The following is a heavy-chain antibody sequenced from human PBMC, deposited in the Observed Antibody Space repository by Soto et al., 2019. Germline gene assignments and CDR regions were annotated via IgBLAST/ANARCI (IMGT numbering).Heavy chain of an antibody. CDR3: ARDINYDFWSGYHPYGMDV. J-gene: IGHJ6*02. CDR2: IYYSGST. D-gene: IGHD3-3*01. Sequence: SETLSLTCAVSGGSVSSGSYYWILIRQPPGKGLEWIGYIYYSGSTNYNPSLKSRVTISVDTSKNQFSLKLSSVTAADTAVYYCARDINYDFWSGYHPYGMDVWGQGTTVTVSS. V-gene: IGHV4-61*01. CDR1: GGSVSSGSYY.